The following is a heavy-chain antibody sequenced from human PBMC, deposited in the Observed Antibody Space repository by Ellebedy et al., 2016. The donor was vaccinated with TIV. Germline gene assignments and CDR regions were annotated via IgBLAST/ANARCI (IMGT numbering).Heavy chain of an antibody. D-gene: IGHD4-23*01. Sequence: GESLKISCAVSGFTFSSYWMSWVRQAPGKGLERVANIKHDGSEKYYVDSVKGRFTISRDDAKNSLYLQMNSLRAGDTAVYYCARDRARDTVVNYYFYGMDVWGQGTTVTVSS. V-gene: IGHV3-7*01. J-gene: IGHJ6*02. CDR2: IKHDGSEK. CDR3: ARDRARDTVVNYYFYGMDV. CDR1: GFTFSSYW.